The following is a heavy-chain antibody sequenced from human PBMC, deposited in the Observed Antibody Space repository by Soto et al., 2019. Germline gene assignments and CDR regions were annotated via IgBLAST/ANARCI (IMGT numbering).Heavy chain of an antibody. CDR3: TRGPRPSSTGTAAL. CDR2: ISDDGARI. CDR1: GFAFDQYW. Sequence: QLIQSAGGLVPPGGSSRLSCVASGFAFDQYWMHWVRQAAGKGLEWVSRISDDGARIDYADFVKGRFTIARDNAKNTLFLQMRSLRGEDTAVYYCTRGPRPSSTGTAALWGRGALVTVSS. J-gene: IGHJ4*02. D-gene: IGHD1-1*01. V-gene: IGHV3-74*01.